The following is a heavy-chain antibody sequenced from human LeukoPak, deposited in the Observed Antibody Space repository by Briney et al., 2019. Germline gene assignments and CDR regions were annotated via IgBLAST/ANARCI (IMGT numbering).Heavy chain of an antibody. J-gene: IGHJ4*02. Sequence: ASVKVSCKASGYTFTGYYMHWVRQAPGQGLEWMGWINPNSGGTNYAQKFQGRVTMTRDTSISTAYMELSRLRSDDTAVYYCAREAPYSGSYTTFDYWGQGTLVTVSS. CDR2: INPNSGGT. CDR3: AREAPYSGSYTTFDY. CDR1: GYTFTGYY. V-gene: IGHV1-2*02. D-gene: IGHD1-26*01.